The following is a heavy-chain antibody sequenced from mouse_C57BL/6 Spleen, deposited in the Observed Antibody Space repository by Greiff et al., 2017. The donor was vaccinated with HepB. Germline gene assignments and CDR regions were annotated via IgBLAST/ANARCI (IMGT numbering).Heavy chain of an antibody. CDR1: GFTFSSYA. CDR3: ARDLYYGYDGRGFAY. CDR2: ISDGGSYT. J-gene: IGHJ3*01. Sequence: EVQGVESGGGLVKPGGSLKLSCAASGFTFSSYAMSWVRQTPEKRLEWVATISDGGSYTYYPDNVKGRFTISRDNAKNNLYLQMSHLKSEDTAMYYCARDLYYGYDGRGFAYWGQGTLVTVSA. V-gene: IGHV5-4*01. D-gene: IGHD2-2*01.